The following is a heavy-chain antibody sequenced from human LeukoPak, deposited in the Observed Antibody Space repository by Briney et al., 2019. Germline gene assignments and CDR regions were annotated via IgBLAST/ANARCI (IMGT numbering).Heavy chain of an antibody. V-gene: IGHV4-59*01. CDR1: GGSISSYC. Sequence: SETLSLTCTVSGGSISSYCWSWIRQPPGKGLEWIGYIYYSGSTNYNPSLKSRVTISVDTSKNQFSLKLSSVTAADTAVYYCAGAHGYGDEYWYFDLWGRGTLVTVSS. J-gene: IGHJ2*01. CDR3: AGAHGYGDEYWYFDL. CDR2: IYYSGST. D-gene: IGHD4-17*01.